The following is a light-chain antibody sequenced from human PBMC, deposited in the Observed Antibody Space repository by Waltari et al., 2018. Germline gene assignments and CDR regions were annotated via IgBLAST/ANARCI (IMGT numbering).Light chain of an antibody. CDR3: QQTYTLPLT. V-gene: IGKV1-39*01. CDR2: VAS. Sequence: DTQMTQSPSSLSASVGDRVSITCRASQNIIRFLNWYQHSPGNAPALLISVASTLHRGVPSRFTGSGSGTEFTLTISRLQPEDSATYYCQQTYTLPLTFGGGTKVEI. CDR1: QNIIRF. J-gene: IGKJ4*01.